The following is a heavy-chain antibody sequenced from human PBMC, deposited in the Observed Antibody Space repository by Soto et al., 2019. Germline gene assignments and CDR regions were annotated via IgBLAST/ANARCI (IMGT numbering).Heavy chain of an antibody. Sequence: ASVKVSCKASGYTFTSYAMHWVRQAPGQRLEWMGWINAGNGNTKYSQNLQGRVTMTTDTSTSTAYMELRSLRSDDTAVYYCARGSPYCGADCYGSDYWGQGTLVTVS. J-gene: IGHJ4*02. CDR2: INAGNGNT. CDR3: ARGSPYCGADCYGSDY. D-gene: IGHD2-21*02. CDR1: GYTFTSYA. V-gene: IGHV1-3*01.